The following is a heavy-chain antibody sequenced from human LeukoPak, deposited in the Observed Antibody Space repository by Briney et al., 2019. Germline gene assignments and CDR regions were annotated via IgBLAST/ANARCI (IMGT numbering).Heavy chain of an antibody. CDR2: ISWNSGSI. CDR1: GFTFDDYA. V-gene: IGHV3-9*01. D-gene: IGHD3-10*01. J-gene: IGHJ4*02. CDR3: AKSIEGSGSYYNSYFDY. Sequence: GRSLRLSCAASGFTFDDYAMHWVRQVPGKGLEWVSGISWNSGSIGYADSVKGRFTISRDNAKNSLYLQVNSLRAEDTALYYCAKSIEGSGSYYNSYFDYWGQGTLVTVSS.